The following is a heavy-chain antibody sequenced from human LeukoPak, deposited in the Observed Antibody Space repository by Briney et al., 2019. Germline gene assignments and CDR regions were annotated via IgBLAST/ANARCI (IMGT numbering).Heavy chain of an antibody. J-gene: IGHJ4*02. Sequence: GGSLRLSCAASGFTFTSYWMTWVRQAPGKGLEWVANIKQDGSEKYYVDSVKGRFTISRDNAKNSLYLQMNSLRAEDTAVYYFTRVPAIIYVKTYFDYWGQGTLVTVSS. CDR1: GFTFTSYW. V-gene: IGHV3-7*01. D-gene: IGHD2-21*02. CDR2: IKQDGSEK. CDR3: TRVPAIIYVKTYFDY.